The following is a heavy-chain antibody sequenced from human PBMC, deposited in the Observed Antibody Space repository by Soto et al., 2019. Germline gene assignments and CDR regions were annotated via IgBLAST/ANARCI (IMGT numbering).Heavy chain of an antibody. V-gene: IGHV3-74*01. J-gene: IGHJ5*02. D-gene: IGHD1-26*01. CDR3: VREGYYGLDR. Sequence: EVQLVESGGALVQPGGSLRLSCAVSGFTFGPWWMHWVRQVPGKGLVWVSRMNGDGTYITYGDFAKGRFTISRDNAKNTLFLQMNSLRAEDTAVYYCVREGYYGLDRWGQGALVTVSS. CDR1: GFTFGPWW. CDR2: MNGDGTYI.